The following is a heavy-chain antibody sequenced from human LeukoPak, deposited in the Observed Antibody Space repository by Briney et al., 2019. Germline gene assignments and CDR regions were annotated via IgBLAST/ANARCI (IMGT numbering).Heavy chain of an antibody. J-gene: IGHJ4*02. CDR1: GFTVSSSY. CDR3: AKGYNCAYEY. V-gene: IGHV3-53*01. Sequence: GGSLRLSCAASGFTVSSSYMSWVRQAPGKGLEWVSLIYSGGSTYYADSVKGRFTISRDNSKNTLYLQMNSLRPEDTAVYYCAKGYNCAYEYWGQGTLVTVSS. D-gene: IGHD5-18*01. CDR2: IYSGGST.